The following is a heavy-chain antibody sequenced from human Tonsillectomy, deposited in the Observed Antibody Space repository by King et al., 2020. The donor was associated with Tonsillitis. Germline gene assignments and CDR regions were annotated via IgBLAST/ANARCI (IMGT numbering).Heavy chain of an antibody. CDR3: AVGRALLWFGELWDAFDI. J-gene: IGHJ3*02. Sequence: LQLQESGPGLVKPSETLSLTCTVSGGSISSISYYWGWIRQPPGKGLEWIGSICYSGSTYYNPSLKSRVTISVDTSKNEFSLKLSSVTAADTTVYYCAVGRALLWFGELWDAFDIWGQGTMVTVSS. V-gene: IGHV4-39*01. CDR1: GGSISSISYY. CDR2: ICYSGST. D-gene: IGHD3-10*01.